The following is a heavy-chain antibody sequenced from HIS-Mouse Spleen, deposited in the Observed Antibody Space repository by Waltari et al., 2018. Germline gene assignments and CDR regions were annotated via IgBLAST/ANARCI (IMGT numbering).Heavy chain of an antibody. J-gene: IGHJ4*02. Sequence: QVQLVESGGGVVQPGRSLRLSCAASGFTFSSYGMQWVRQGPGKGMEWVTVISYEGSNKYDADAVKGRFTISRDNSKNTLYLQMNSLRAEDTAVYYCAKASSGWLDYWGQGTLVTVSS. D-gene: IGHD6-19*01. CDR2: ISYEGSNK. CDR3: AKASSGWLDY. CDR1: GFTFSSYG. V-gene: IGHV3-30*18.